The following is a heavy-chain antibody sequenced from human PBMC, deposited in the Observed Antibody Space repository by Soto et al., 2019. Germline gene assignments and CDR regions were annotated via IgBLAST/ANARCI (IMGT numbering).Heavy chain of an antibody. D-gene: IGHD3-9*01. V-gene: IGHV4-39*01. CDR1: GGSISSSSYY. Sequence: SETLSLTCTVSGGSISSSSYYWGWIRQPPGKGLEWIGSIYYSGSTYYNPSLKSRVTISVDTSKNQFSLKLSSVTAADTAVYYCASSYYDILTGYYSLFPSIGKFDYWGQGTLVTVSS. CDR2: IYYSGST. CDR3: ASSYYDILTGYYSLFPSIGKFDY. J-gene: IGHJ4*02.